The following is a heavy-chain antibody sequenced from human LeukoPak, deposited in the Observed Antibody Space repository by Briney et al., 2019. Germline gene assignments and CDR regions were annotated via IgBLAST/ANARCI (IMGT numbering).Heavy chain of an antibody. CDR1: GFSLSRYW. CDR3: AREGDTSPGLDY. CDR2: IREDGDEK. V-gene: IGHV3-7*01. Sequence: GGSLRLSCTAPGFSLSRYWMSWVRQAPGKGLEWVANIREDGDEKHYVDSVKGRLTISRDNAKNSVYLQMTSLRAEDTAVYFCAREGDTSPGLDYWGQGALVTVSS. J-gene: IGHJ4*02.